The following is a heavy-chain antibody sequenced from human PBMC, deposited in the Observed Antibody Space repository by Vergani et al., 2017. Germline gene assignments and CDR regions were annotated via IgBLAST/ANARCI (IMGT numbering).Heavy chain of an antibody. D-gene: IGHD3-16*02. CDR2: ISGIGCST. V-gene: IGHV3-23*01. Sequence: EVPLLESGGGLVQPGGSLRLSCAASGFTFSSYAMRWVRQAPGKGLEWVSAISGIGCSTYYADSVTGRFTISRDNSKNTLYLQMNSLRAEDTAVDYCAKWDLYDYVWGSYRDWGQGTLVTVSS. CDR1: GFTFSSYA. J-gene: IGHJ4*02. CDR3: AKWDLYDYVWGSYRD.